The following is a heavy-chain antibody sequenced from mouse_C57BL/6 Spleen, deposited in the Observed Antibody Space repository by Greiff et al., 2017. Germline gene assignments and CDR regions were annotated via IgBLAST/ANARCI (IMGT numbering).Heavy chain of an antibody. D-gene: IGHD1-1*01. Sequence: VQLQQSGAELVRPGTSVKVSCKASGYAFTNYLIEWVKQRPGQGLEWIGVINPGSGGTNYNEKFKGKATLTADKSSSTAYMQLSSLTSEDSAVYFCAREGVYYYGSSLAYWGQGTLVTVSA. CDR3: AREGVYYYGSSLAY. CDR1: GYAFTNYL. V-gene: IGHV1-54*01. CDR2: INPGSGGT. J-gene: IGHJ3*01.